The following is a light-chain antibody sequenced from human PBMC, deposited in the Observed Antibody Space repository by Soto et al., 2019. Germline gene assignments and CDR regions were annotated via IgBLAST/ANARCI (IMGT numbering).Light chain of an antibody. V-gene: IGKV2-40*01. CDR1: QSLLDSDDGNTY. CDR3: MPRIEFPYT. J-gene: IGKJ2*01. Sequence: DIVMTQTPLSLPVTPGEPASISCRSSQSLLDSDDGNTYLDWYLQKPGQSPQLLIYTLSYRASXVXDXXSDSGSGTDFTLKISRVEAEDVGVYYCMPRIEFPYTFGQGTKLEIK. CDR2: TLS.